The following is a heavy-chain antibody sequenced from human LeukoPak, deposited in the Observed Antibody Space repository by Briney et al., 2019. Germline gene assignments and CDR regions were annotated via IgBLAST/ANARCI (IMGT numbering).Heavy chain of an antibody. D-gene: IGHD6-13*01. J-gene: IGHJ6*02. Sequence: GGSLRLSCAASGFTFSSYGMHWVRQAPGKGPEWVAVIWYDGSNKYYADSVKGRFTISRDNSKNTLYLQMNSLRAEDTAVYYCARDGIPGIAAAGAVLYYYGMDVWGQGTLVTVSS. CDR2: IWYDGSNK. CDR3: ARDGIPGIAAAGAVLYYYGMDV. V-gene: IGHV3-33*01. CDR1: GFTFSSYG.